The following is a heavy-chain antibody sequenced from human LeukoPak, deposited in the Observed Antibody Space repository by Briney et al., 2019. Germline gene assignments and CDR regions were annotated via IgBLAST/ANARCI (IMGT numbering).Heavy chain of an antibody. D-gene: IGHD3-3*01. CDR3: ARVRNYDFWSGYYLWFDP. Sequence: KPSETLSLTCTVSGGSISSYYWSWIRQPPGKGLEWIGYIYYSGSTNYNPSLKSRVTISVDTSKNQFSLKLSSVTAADTAVYYCARVRNYDFWSGYYLWFDPWGQGTLVTVSS. V-gene: IGHV4-59*01. CDR1: GGSISSYY. J-gene: IGHJ5*02. CDR2: IYYSGST.